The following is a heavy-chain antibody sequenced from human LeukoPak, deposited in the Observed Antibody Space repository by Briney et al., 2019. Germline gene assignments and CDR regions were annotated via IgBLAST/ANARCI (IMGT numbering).Heavy chain of an antibody. CDR2: IYPGDSDT. V-gene: IGHV5-51*01. J-gene: IGHJ4*02. CDR1: GYSFTNYR. CDR3: ARDGRHGYNYDY. Sequence: GESLKISCKGFGYSFTNYRIAWVRQMPGKGLEWMGIIYPGDSDTRYSPSFQGQVTISADKSFSTAYLQWSSLKASDTAMYYCARDGRHGYNYDYWGQGTLVTVSS. D-gene: IGHD5-24*01.